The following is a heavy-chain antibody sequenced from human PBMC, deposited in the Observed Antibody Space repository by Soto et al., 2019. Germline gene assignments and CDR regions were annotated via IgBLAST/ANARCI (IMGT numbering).Heavy chain of an antibody. CDR1: GGSIETYY. D-gene: IGHD3-3*01. CDR2: IYYNENT. V-gene: IGHV4-59*01. CDR3: ARGRLAQDFWSGYYSGTPRPYFDY. J-gene: IGHJ4*02. Sequence: PSETLSLTCAVSGGSIETYYWTWIRQPPGKGLEWIGYIYYNENTNYNPSLKSRVTISVDTSKNQFSLKLSSVTAADTAVYYCARGRLAQDFWSGYYSGTPRPYFDYWGQGTLVTVSS.